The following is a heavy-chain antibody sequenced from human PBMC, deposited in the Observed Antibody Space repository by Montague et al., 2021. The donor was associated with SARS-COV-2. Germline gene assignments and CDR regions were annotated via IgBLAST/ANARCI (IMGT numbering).Heavy chain of an antibody. D-gene: IGHD3-22*01. V-gene: IGHV3-23*01. CDR3: AKDITMIVVVPPPGY. CDR1: GFTFSSYA. J-gene: IGHJ1*01. Sequence: SLRLSCAASGFTFSSYAMGWVRQAPGKGLEWVSAISGSGGSTYYADSVKGRFTISRDNSKNTLYLQMNSLRAEDTAVYYCAKDITMIVVVPPPGYWGQGTLVTVSS. CDR2: ISGSGGST.